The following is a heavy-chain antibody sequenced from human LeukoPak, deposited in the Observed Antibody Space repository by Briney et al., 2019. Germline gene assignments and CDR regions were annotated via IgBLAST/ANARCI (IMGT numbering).Heavy chain of an antibody. CDR1: GYTFTSYA. V-gene: IGHV1-3*03. D-gene: IGHD6-13*01. J-gene: IGHJ4*02. Sequence: ASVKVSCKASGYTFTSYAMHWVRQAPGQRLEWMGWIDAGNGNTKYSQEFQGRVTITRDTSASTAYMELSSLRSEDMAVYYCAREGRWGSSWYDYWGQGTLVTVSS. CDR3: AREGRWGSSWYDY. CDR2: IDAGNGNT.